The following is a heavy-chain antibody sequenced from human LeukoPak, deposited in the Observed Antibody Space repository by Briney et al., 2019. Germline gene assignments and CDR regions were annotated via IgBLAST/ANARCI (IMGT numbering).Heavy chain of an antibody. D-gene: IGHD5-18*01. V-gene: IGHV3-23*01. J-gene: IGHJ4*02. CDR2: IFGSGGSP. CDR3: GKTTVGYSSGQKPAWPVDY. Sequence: GGSLRLSCEASGFTFGSYAMYWVHQGPGKGLEWVAGIFGSGGSPHYADSVKGRFTISRDNSQNMVYLHINSLRAEDTAVYYCGKTTVGYSSGQKPAWPVDYWGQGTLVTVSS. CDR1: GFTFGSYA.